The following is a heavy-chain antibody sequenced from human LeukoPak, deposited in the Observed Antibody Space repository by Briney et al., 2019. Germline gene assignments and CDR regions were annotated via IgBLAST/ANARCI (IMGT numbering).Heavy chain of an antibody. J-gene: IGHJ6*02. D-gene: IGHD6-25*01. CDR3: AKGYSSGEDYYYYYGLDV. CDR1: GFTFDDYA. CDR2: ISWNSGSI. Sequence: GRSLRLSCAASGFTFDDYAMHWVRQAPVKGLEWVSGISWNSGSIGYADSVKGRFTISRDNAKNSLYLQMNSLRAEDTALYYCAKGYSSGEDYYYYYGLDVWGQGTTVTVSS. V-gene: IGHV3-9*01.